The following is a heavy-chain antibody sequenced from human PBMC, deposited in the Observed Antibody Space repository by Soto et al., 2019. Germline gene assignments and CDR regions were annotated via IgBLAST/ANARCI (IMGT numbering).Heavy chain of an antibody. CDR3: ARHAIVVVAATHWFDP. D-gene: IGHD2-15*01. V-gene: IGHV4-39*01. CDR2: IYYSGST. Sequence: QLQLQESGPGLVKPSETLSLTCTVSGGSISSSSYYWGWIRQPPGKGLEWIGSIYYSGSTYYNPSLKSRVTLSVDTSKNQFSLKLSSVTAADTAVYYCARHAIVVVAATHWFDPWGQGTLVTVSS. J-gene: IGHJ5*02. CDR1: GGSISSSSYY.